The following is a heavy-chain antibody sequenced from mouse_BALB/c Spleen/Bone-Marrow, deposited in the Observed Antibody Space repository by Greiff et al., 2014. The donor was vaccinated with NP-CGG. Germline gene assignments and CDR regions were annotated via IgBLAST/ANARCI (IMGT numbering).Heavy chain of an antibody. CDR3: ARNGNFYAMDY. J-gene: IGHJ4*01. V-gene: IGHV2-6-1*01. D-gene: IGHD2-1*01. Sequence: VQLQQSGPGLVAPSQSLSITCTISGFSLTSYGVHWVRQPPGKGLEWLVVIWSDGSTTYNSALKSRLSISKDNSRSQVFLKMNSLQTDDTAMYYCARNGNFYAMDYWGQGTSVTVSS. CDR2: IWSDGST. CDR1: GFSLTSYG.